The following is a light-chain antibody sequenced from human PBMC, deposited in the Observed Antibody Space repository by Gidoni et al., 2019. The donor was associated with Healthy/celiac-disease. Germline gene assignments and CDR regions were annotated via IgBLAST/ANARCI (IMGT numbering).Light chain of an antibody. CDR1: QGISNY. J-gene: IGKJ3*01. Sequence: DIQMTKSPSSLSASVGDRVNITGRASQGISNYLAWYQQKPGKVPKLLIYAASTLQSGVPSRFSCIGAGTDFTLTISSLQPEDVATYYCPKYNSAPFTFGPGTKVDIK. CDR3: PKYNSAPFT. V-gene: IGKV1-27*01. CDR2: AAS.